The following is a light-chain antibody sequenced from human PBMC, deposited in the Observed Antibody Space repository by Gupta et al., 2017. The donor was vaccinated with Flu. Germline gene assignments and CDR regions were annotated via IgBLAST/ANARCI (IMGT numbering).Light chain of an antibody. Sequence: QSALTQPASVSGSPGQSITISCTGSNSDIGSYDYVSWYQQPPGEAPKLLIFEVTSRPSGVPNRFSASKSGNTASLTISGLQPEDEADYYCSSYKSGHTLVFGPGTKVTVL. J-gene: IGLJ1*01. V-gene: IGLV2-14*01. CDR1: NSDIGSYDY. CDR2: EVT. CDR3: SSYKSGHTLV.